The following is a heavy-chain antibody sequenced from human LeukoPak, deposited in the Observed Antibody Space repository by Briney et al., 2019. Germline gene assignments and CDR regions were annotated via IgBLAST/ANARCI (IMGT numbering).Heavy chain of an antibody. D-gene: IGHD3-16*01. Sequence: SETLSLTCAVYGGSFSGYYWSWIRQPAGKGLEWIGRIHTSGSTNYNPSLKSRVTMSVGTSKKQFSLKLTSVTAADTAVYYCARDKMGGFDYWGQGTLVTVSS. V-gene: IGHV4-4*07. CDR1: GGSFSGYY. J-gene: IGHJ4*02. CDR2: IHTSGST. CDR3: ARDKMGGFDY.